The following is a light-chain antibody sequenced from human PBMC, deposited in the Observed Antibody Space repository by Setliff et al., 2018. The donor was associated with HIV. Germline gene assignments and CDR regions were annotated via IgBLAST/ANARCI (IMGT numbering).Light chain of an antibody. CDR3: HSFASNTFYV. CDR1: SSDVGAYDY. Sequence: QSVLTQPASVSGSPGQSITISCTGTSSDVGAYDYVSWYQQHPGKAPKLIIYDVSHRPSGLSNRFSGSKSGNTASLTISGPQAEDEADYSCHSFASNTFYVFGTGTKVTVL. CDR2: DVS. J-gene: IGLJ1*01. V-gene: IGLV2-14*03.